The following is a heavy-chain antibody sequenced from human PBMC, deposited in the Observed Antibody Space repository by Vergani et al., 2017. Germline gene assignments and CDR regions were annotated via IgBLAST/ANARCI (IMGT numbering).Heavy chain of an antibody. CDR2: INPSGGST. Sequence: VQPVPSGAEVKKPGASVKVSCQASGFTFPSYYMHWVRQAPGKGLEWIGIINPSGGSTSYAQKFQGRVTMTRDTSTSTVYMELSSLRSEDTAVYYCARPFGGTTGWWLASWGQGTLVTVSS. J-gene: IGHJ5*02. CDR3: ARPFGGTTGWWLAS. V-gene: IGHV1-46*01. CDR1: GFTFPSYY. D-gene: IGHD1-1*01.